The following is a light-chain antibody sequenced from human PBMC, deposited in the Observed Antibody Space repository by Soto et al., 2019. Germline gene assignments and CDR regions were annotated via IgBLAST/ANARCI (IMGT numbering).Light chain of an antibody. CDR2: AAS. J-gene: IGKJ1*01. V-gene: IGKV1-39*01. CDR1: QSIVIY. CDR3: QQSYTTPT. Sequence: DIQLTQSPSSLSASVGDRVTIACRASQSIVIYLNWYQHKPGKAPKLLINAASSLQSGVPSRFSGSGSGTDFPLTITSLQPEDFETYYCQQSYTTPTFGPGTRVEVK.